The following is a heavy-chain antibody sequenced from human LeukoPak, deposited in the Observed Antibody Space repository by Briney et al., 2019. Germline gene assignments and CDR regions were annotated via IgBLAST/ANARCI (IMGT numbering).Heavy chain of an antibody. Sequence: GESLKISCKGSGYSFTSYYMHWVRQAPGQGLEWMGIINPSGGSTSYAQKFQGRVTMTRDTSTSTVYMELSSLRSEDTAVYYCARGNHNYYDSSGYYYVESDYWGQGTLVTVSS. CDR1: GYSFTSYY. CDR3: ARGNHNYYDSSGYYYVESDY. CDR2: INPSGGST. D-gene: IGHD3-22*01. V-gene: IGHV1-46*01. J-gene: IGHJ4*02.